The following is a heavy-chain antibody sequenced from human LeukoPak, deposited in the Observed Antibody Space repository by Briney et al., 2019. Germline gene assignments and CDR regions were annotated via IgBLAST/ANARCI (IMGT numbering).Heavy chain of an antibody. Sequence: ASVNVSCKASGGTFTGYYMHWVRQAPGQGLEWMGWINPNSGGTNYAQKFQGRVTMTRDTSISTAYMELSRLRSDDTAVYYCARAEHHISGLYYYMDVWGKGTTVTVSS. CDR2: INPNSGGT. D-gene: IGHD5-12*01. V-gene: IGHV1-2*02. CDR1: GGTFTGYY. CDR3: ARAEHHISGLYYYMDV. J-gene: IGHJ6*03.